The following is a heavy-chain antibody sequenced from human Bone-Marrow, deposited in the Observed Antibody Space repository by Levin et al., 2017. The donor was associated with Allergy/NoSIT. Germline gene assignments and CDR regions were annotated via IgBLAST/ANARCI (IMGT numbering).Heavy chain of an antibody. Sequence: GSLRLSCHVSGGTISSNSHFWGWIRQPPGKGLEWIGSMHYGGTAYYTPSLKSRVTISIDTSKNQFSLRVTSVTAADTAMYFCTRDLEPAMAPYFSDSWGQGTLVSVSS. CDR3: TRDLEPAMAPYFSDS. D-gene: IGHD5-18*01. CDR1: GGTISSNSHF. V-gene: IGHV4-39*07. CDR2: MHYGGTA. J-gene: IGHJ4*02.